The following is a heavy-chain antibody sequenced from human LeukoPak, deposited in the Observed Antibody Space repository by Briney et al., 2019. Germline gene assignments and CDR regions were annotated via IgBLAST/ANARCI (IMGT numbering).Heavy chain of an antibody. V-gene: IGHV3-23*01. D-gene: IGHD1-26*01. Sequence: GGSLRLSCAASGFTFSNYAMSWVRQAPGKGLEWVSALIGSGGTTIYADSVKGRLTISRDNAKNTLYLQMNSLRAEDTAVYYCARGGSPPEALGDAFDIWGQGTMVTVSS. CDR3: ARGGSPPEALGDAFDI. J-gene: IGHJ3*02. CDR1: GFTFSNYA. CDR2: LIGSGGTT.